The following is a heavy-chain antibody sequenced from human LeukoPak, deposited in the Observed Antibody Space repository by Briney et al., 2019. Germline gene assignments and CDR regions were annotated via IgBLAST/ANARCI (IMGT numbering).Heavy chain of an antibody. Sequence: GGSLSLSCAASGFTFSDYDMHWVRQATGKGLEWVSAIGTAGDTYYIGSVKGRFTISRENAKNSLYLQMNSLRAGDTAVYYCARVAKERVGGVYYFDYWGQGTLVTVSS. CDR2: IGTAGDT. V-gene: IGHV3-13*01. J-gene: IGHJ4*02. CDR1: GFTFSDYD. CDR3: ARVAKERVGGVYYFDY. D-gene: IGHD1-1*01.